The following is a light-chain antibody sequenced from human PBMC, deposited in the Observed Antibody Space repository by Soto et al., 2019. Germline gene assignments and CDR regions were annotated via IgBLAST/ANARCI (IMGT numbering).Light chain of an antibody. V-gene: IGKV3-20*01. CDR3: QQYGSSPLT. CDR2: GAS. Sequence: EIVLTQSPGTLSLSPGERATLSCRASQSVSGRYLAWYQQRPGQAPRLLIYGASTRATGIPDRFSGSGSGTDFTLTIRRLEPEDLAVYYCQQYGSSPLTFGGGTKVDIK. J-gene: IGKJ4*01. CDR1: QSVSGRY.